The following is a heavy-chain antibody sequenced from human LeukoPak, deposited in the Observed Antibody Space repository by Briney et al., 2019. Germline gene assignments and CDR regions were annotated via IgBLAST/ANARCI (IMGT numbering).Heavy chain of an antibody. CDR2: IKQDGSEK. J-gene: IGHJ1*01. Sequence: PGGSLRLSCAASGFTFSSYWMSWVRQAPGKGLEWVANIKQDGSEKYYVDSVKGRFTISRDNAKNSLYLQMNSLRAEDTAVYYCAREGGEYCSGGSCYAEYFQHWGQGTLVTVSS. CDR3: AREGGEYCSGGSCYAEYFQH. D-gene: IGHD2-15*01. V-gene: IGHV3-7*01. CDR1: GFTFSSYW.